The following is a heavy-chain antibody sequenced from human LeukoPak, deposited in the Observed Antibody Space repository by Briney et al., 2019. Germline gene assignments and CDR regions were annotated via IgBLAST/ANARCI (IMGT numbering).Heavy chain of an antibody. D-gene: IGHD3-22*01. V-gene: IGHV1-69*06. CDR2: IIPIFGTA. J-gene: IGHJ3*02. CDR3: ARDSPLNYYDSRADAFDI. Sequence: ASVKVSCKASGGTFSSYAISWVRQAPGQGLDWMGGIIPIFGTANYAQKFQGRVTITADKSTSTAYMELSSLRSEDTAVYYCARDSPLNYYDSRADAFDIWGQGTMVTVSS. CDR1: GGTFSSYA.